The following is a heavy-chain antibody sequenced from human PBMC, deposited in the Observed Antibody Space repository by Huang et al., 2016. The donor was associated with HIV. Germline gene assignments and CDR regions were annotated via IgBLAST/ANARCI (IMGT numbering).Heavy chain of an antibody. CDR1: GYIFANFG. CDR3: TRDSPSITGAATFDY. CDR2: ISAYNGNT. Sequence: QVQVVQSGPEVKKPGASVKVSCKTSGYIFANFGISWVRQAPGQGLEWMGWISAYNGNTNYLQKFQDRVTMTTDISSSTAYLELRRLRSDDTAVYYCTRDSPSITGAATFDYWGQGTQVTVSS. J-gene: IGHJ4*02. D-gene: IGHD6-13*01. V-gene: IGHV1-18*01.